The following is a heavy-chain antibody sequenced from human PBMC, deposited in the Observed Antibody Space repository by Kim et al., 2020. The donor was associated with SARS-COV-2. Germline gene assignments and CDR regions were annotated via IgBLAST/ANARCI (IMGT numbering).Heavy chain of an antibody. V-gene: IGHV3-23*01. Sequence: STYYADSVKGRFTISRDNSKNTLYLQMNSLRAEDTAVYYCAKRGIFDIYWGQGTLVTVSS. CDR2: ST. CDR3: AKRGIFDIY. D-gene: IGHD2-15*01. J-gene: IGHJ4*02.